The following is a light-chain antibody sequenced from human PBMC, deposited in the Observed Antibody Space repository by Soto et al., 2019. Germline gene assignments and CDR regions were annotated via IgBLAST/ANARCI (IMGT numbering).Light chain of an antibody. CDR2: GAS. V-gene: IGKV3-20*01. CDR3: QQYGSLPRT. J-gene: IGKJ1*01. CDR1: QSVSSSY. Sequence: EIVLTQSPGTLPLSPGERATLSCRASQSVSSSYLAWYQQKPGQAPRLLIYGASRRATGIPDRFSGSGSGTDFTLTISRLEPDDFAVYYCQQYGSLPRTVVQGTKVDIK.